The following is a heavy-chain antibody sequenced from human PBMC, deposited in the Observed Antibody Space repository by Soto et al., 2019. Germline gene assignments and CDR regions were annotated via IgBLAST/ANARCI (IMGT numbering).Heavy chain of an antibody. CDR2: ISGSDDST. V-gene: IGHV3-23*01. D-gene: IGHD6-6*01. Sequence: KGLEWVSVISGSDDSTYYADSVKGRFTISRDNSKNTLYLQMNSLRAEDTAVYYCAKRSSSSTFDYWGQGTLVIVST. J-gene: IGHJ4*02. CDR3: AKRSSSSTFDY.